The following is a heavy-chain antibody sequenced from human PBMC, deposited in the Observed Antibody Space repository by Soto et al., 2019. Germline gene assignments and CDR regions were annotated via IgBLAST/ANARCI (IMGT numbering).Heavy chain of an antibody. D-gene: IGHD2-15*01. Sequence: QVQLVESGGGVVQPGRSPRLSCGASGFIFGNYAMYWVRQAPGKGLEWVAVISSDESNKYYADSVKGRFTISRDNSKNTLYLQMNSLRAEDTAMYYCARVPGYCGGSSCYGDYYYGMDVWGQGTTVTVSS. CDR1: GFIFGNYA. CDR3: ARVPGYCGGSSCYGDYYYGMDV. CDR2: ISSDESNK. V-gene: IGHV3-30-3*01. J-gene: IGHJ6*02.